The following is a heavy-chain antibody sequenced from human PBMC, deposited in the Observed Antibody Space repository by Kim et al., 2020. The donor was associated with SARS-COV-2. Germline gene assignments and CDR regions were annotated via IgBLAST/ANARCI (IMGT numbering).Heavy chain of an antibody. CDR2: ISYDGSNK. V-gene: IGHV3-30-3*01. Sequence: GGSLRLSCAASGFTFSSYAMHWVRQAPGKGLEWVAVISYDGSNKYYADSVKGRFTISRDNSKNTLYLQMNSLRAEDTAVYYCARDRRPIDYYYGMDVWGQGTTVTVSS. J-gene: IGHJ6*02. CDR3: ARDRRPIDYYYGMDV. CDR1: GFTFSSYA.